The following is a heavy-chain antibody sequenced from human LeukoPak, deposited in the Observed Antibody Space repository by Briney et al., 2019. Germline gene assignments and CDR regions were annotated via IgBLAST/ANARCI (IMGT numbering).Heavy chain of an antibody. CDR1: GGSISSGSYY. J-gene: IGHJ4*02. CDR2: IYTSGST. Sequence: SETLSLTCTVSGGSISSGSYYWSWIRQPAGKGLEWIGRIYTSGSTNYNPSLKSRVTISVDTSKNQFSLKLSSVTAADTAVYYCARVSGGLFDYWGQGTLVSVSS. CDR3: ARVSGGLFDY. V-gene: IGHV4-61*02.